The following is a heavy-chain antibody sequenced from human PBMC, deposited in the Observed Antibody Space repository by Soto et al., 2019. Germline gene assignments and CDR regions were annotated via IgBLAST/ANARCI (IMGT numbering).Heavy chain of an antibody. CDR1: GFTFSSYS. Sequence: GGSLRLSCAASGFTFSSYSMNWVRQAPGKGLEWVSSISSSSSYIYYADSVKGRFTISRDNAKNSLYLQMNSLRAEDTAVYYCARDSIMYYYDSSLNFDYWGQGTLVTVSS. V-gene: IGHV3-21*01. J-gene: IGHJ4*02. CDR2: ISSSSSYI. CDR3: ARDSIMYYYDSSLNFDY. D-gene: IGHD3-22*01.